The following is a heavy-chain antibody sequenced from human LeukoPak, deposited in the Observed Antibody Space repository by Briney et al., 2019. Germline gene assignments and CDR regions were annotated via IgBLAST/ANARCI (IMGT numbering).Heavy chain of an antibody. CDR2: IYPGDSDT. J-gene: IGHJ4*02. Sequence: GESLKISCKGSGYSSTSYWIGWVRQMPGKGLEWMGIIYPGDSDTRYSPSFQGQVTISADKSISTAYLQWSSLKASDTAMYYCARVRRLRFLEWLISYWGQGTLVTVSS. CDR1: GYSSTSYW. D-gene: IGHD3-3*01. V-gene: IGHV5-51*01. CDR3: ARVRRLRFLEWLISY.